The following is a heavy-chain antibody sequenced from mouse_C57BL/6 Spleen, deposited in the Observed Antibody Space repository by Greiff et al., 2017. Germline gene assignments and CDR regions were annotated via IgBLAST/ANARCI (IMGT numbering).Heavy chain of an antibody. J-gene: IGHJ2*01. CDR1: GFNIKDDY. CDR3: TTDYDYDAYYFDY. D-gene: IGHD2-4*01. Sequence: EVQLVESGAELVRPGASVKLSCTASGFNIKDDYMHWVKQRPEQGLEWIGWIDPENGDTEYASKFQGKATITADTSSNTAYLQLSSLTSEDTAVYYCTTDYDYDAYYFDYWGQGTTLTVSS. CDR2: IDPENGDT. V-gene: IGHV14-4*01.